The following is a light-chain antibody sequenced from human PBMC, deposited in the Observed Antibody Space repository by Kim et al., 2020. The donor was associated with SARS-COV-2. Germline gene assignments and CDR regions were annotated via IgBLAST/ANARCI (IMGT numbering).Light chain of an antibody. CDR2: QAS. J-gene: IGKJ2*01. V-gene: IGKV1-5*03. CDR3: QHYIRFPYT. Sequence: SASVGDRVTITCRASQIVETYLAWYQQKPGKAPTLLVYQASSLQVGVPSRFSGRGSGAEFTLTINSLQPDDCATYYCQHYIRFPYTFGQGTKLEIK. CDR1: QIVETY.